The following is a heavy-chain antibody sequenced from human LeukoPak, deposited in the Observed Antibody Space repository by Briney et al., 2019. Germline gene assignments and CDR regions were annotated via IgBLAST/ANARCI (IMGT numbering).Heavy chain of an antibody. CDR3: ARDRSYDFWSGYSTPDY. V-gene: IGHV3-64*01. CDR2: ISSNGGST. J-gene: IGHJ4*02. D-gene: IGHD3-3*01. CDR1: GFTFSSYA. Sequence: GGSLRLSCAASGFTFSSYAMHWVRQAPGKGLEYVSAISSNGGSTYYANSVKGRFTISRDNSKNTLYLQMGSLRAEDMAVYYCARDRSYDFWSGYSTPDYWGQGTLVTVSS.